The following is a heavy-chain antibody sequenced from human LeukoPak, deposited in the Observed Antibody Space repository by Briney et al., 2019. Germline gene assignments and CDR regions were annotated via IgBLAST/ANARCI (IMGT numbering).Heavy chain of an antibody. V-gene: IGHV4-34*01. CDR1: GGSFSGYY. J-gene: IGHJ4*02. CDR2: INYSGST. Sequence: PSETLSLTCAVYGGSFSGYYWSWIRQPPGKGLEWIGEINYSGSTNYNPSLKSRVTISVDTSKNQFSLKLSSVTAADTAVYYCARLPDFWSGYIDYWGQGTLVTVSS. CDR3: ARLPDFWSGYIDY. D-gene: IGHD3-3*01.